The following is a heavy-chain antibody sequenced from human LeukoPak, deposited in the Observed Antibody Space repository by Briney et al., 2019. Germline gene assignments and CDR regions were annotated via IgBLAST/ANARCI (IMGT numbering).Heavy chain of an antibody. CDR1: GGPISSYY. CDR2: INDRGST. V-gene: IGHV4-59*01. D-gene: IGHD6-13*01. CDR3: VRDSRYGSGWFEDGLDF. J-gene: IGHJ6*02. Sequence: SETLSLTCTVSGGPISSYYWSWIRQPPGKGLEWLGHINDRGSTNYNPSLQGRVTISIDTSKNQFSLKVNSVTAADTAVYYCVRDSRYGSGWFEDGLDFWGQGTTVTVSS.